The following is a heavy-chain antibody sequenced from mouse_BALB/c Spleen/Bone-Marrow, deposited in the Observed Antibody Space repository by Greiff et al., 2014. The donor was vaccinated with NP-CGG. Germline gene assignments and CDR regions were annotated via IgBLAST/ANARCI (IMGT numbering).Heavy chain of an antibody. D-gene: IGHD1-1*01. CDR3: ASYVYGYYFDY. V-gene: IGHV14-3*02. CDR1: GFNIKDTY. Sequence: EVQLQQSGAELVEPGASVKLSCTASGFNIKDTYMHWVRQGPEQGLEWIGRIDPANVNTKYDPKFQGKATITADTSSNTAYLQLSSLTSEDTAVYYCASYVYGYYFDYWGQGTTLTVSS. CDR2: IDPANVNT. J-gene: IGHJ2*01.